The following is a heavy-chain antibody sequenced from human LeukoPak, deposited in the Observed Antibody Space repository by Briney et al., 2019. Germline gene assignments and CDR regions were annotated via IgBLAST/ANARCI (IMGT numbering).Heavy chain of an antibody. CDR3: TTGPKSSGRGFDY. J-gene: IGHJ4*02. Sequence: GGSLRLSCAASGFTFSDAWMSWVRQTPEKGLEWVGRIKSKTDAGTTDYAAPVKGRFAISRDDSKNTPSLEMNSLKTEDTAVYYCTTGPKSSGRGFDYWGQGTLVTVSS. D-gene: IGHD6-19*01. CDR2: IKSKTDAGTT. V-gene: IGHV3-15*01. CDR1: GFTFSDAW.